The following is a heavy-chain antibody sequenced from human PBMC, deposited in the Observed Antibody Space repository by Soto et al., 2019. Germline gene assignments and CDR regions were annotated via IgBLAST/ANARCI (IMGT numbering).Heavy chain of an antibody. CDR2: ISGSGGST. CDR1: GSTFSSYA. J-gene: IGHJ4*02. V-gene: IGHV3-23*01. CDR3: ARYYDFWSGYYGYYFDY. Sequence: GGSLRLSCAASGSTFSSYAMSWVRQAPGKGLEWVSAISGSGGSTYYADSVEGRFTISRDNSKNTLYLQMNSLRAEDTAVYYCARYYDFWSGYYGYYFDYWGQGTLVTVSS. D-gene: IGHD3-3*01.